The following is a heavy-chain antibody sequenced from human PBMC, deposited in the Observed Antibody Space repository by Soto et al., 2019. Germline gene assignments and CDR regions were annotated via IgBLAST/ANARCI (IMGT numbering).Heavy chain of an antibody. J-gene: IGHJ6*02. CDR3: AREPTTVTNYYYYALDV. D-gene: IGHD4-17*01. V-gene: IGHV4-61*01. Sequence: QVQLQESGPGLVKPSETLSLTCTVSGGSVSSGSYYWSWIRQPPGKGLEWIGYISYSGSTNYNPPLKSRVTISVDTSTNQFSLKLSSVTAADTAVYYCAREPTTVTNYYYYALDVWGQGTTVTVSS. CDR1: GGSVSSGSYY. CDR2: ISYSGST.